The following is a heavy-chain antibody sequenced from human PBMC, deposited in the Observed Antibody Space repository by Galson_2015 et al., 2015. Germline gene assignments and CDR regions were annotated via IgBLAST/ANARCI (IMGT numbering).Heavy chain of an antibody. J-gene: IGHJ6*03. Sequence: SLRLSCAASGFTFSSYGMHWVRQAPGKGLEWVAVIWYDGSNKYYADSVKGRFTISRDNSKNTLYLQMNSLRAEDTAVYYCARGAHDSLYSYYSMDDSGTGTTVTVSS. D-gene: IGHD2-15*01. V-gene: IGHV3-33*01. CDR3: ARGAHDSLYSYYSMDD. CDR1: GFTFSSYG. CDR2: IWYDGSNK.